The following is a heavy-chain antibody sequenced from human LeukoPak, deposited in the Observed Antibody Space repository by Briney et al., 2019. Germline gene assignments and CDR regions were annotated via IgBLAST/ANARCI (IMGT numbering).Heavy chain of an antibody. Sequence: ASVKVSCKASGYTFTGYYMHWVRQAPGQGLEWMGRINPNSGGTNYAQKFQGRVTMTRDTSISTAYMELSRLRSDDTAVYYCARDRRPYNWNFPDYWGQGTLVTVSS. V-gene: IGHV1-2*06. D-gene: IGHD1-7*01. CDR3: ARDRRPYNWNFPDY. CDR1: GYTFTGYY. CDR2: INPNSGGT. J-gene: IGHJ4*02.